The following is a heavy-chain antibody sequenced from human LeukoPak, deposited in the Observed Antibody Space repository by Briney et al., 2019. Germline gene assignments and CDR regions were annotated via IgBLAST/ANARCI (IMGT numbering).Heavy chain of an antibody. CDR1: GGSISSYY. Sequence: SETLSLTCTVSGGSISSYYWSWIRQPAGKGLEWIGRIYTSGSTNYNPSLKSRVTMSVDTSKNQFSLNLNSVTAADTAVYYCARDAFVRGPGTPYYYYMDVWGKGTTVTVSS. V-gene: IGHV4-4*07. J-gene: IGHJ6*03. CDR2: IYTSGST. D-gene: IGHD1-1*01. CDR3: ARDAFVRGPGTPYYYYMDV.